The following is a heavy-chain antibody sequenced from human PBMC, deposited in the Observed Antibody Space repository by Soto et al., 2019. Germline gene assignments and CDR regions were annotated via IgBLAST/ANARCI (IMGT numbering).Heavy chain of an antibody. V-gene: IGHV3-23*01. Sequence: EVQLLESGGGLVQPGGSLRLSCAASGFTFSSYAMSWVRQAPGKGLEWVSGISGSGGSTYYADSVKGRFTISRDNSKNTLYLQIKSPRAEDTALYYCAKDMITSWVVYYFDYWGQGTLVTVSS. CDR3: AKDMITSWVVYYFDY. CDR1: GFTFSSYA. D-gene: IGHD2-2*01. J-gene: IGHJ4*02. CDR2: ISGSGGST.